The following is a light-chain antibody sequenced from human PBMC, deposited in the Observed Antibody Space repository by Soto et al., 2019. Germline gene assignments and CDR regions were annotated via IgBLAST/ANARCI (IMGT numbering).Light chain of an antibody. J-gene: IGKJ1*01. CDR1: QSLSSTY. Sequence: EVVLTQSPGTLSLSPGERATLSCRASQSLSSTYLAWYQQKPGQAPRLLIYGASSRATGIPARFSGSGSGTDFTLTISSLEPEDFAVYYCQERTSWPPWTFGQGTKVDIK. V-gene: IGKV3D-20*02. CDR2: GAS. CDR3: QERTSWPPWT.